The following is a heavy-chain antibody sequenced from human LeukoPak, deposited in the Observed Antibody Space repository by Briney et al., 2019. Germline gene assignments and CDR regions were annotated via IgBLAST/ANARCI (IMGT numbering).Heavy chain of an antibody. CDR1: GFAFSSYE. CDR2: ISSSGSTI. CDR3: ARGPGIAAAGK. Sequence: GGSLRLSCAASGFAFSSYEMKWVRQAPGKGLEWVSYISSSGSTIYYADSVKGRFTISRDNAKNSLYLQMNSLRAEDTAVYYCARGPGIAAAGKWGQGTLVTASS. J-gene: IGHJ4*02. V-gene: IGHV3-48*03. D-gene: IGHD6-13*01.